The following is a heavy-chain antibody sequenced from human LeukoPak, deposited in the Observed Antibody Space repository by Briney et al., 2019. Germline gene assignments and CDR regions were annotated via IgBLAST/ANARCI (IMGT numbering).Heavy chain of an antibody. Sequence: GGSLRLSCAASGFTFSSYGMHWVRQAPGKGLEGVAVISYDGSNKYYADSVKGRFTISRDNSKNTLYLQMNSLRAEDTAVYYCAKETSGSYYVAFDIWGQGTMVTVSS. D-gene: IGHD1-26*01. CDR1: GFTFSSYG. CDR2: ISYDGSNK. J-gene: IGHJ3*02. V-gene: IGHV3-30*18. CDR3: AKETSGSYYVAFDI.